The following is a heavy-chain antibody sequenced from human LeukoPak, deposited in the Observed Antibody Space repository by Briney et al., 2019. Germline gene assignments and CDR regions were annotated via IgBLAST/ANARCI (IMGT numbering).Heavy chain of an antibody. D-gene: IGHD6-13*01. CDR1: GFTFSDYY. Sequence: SGGSLRLSCAASGFTFSDYYMSWIRQAPGKGLEWVSYISSSGSTIYYADSVKGRFTISRDNAKNSLYLQVNSLRAKDTAVYYCAREGYSNPLDYWGQGTLVTVSS. V-gene: IGHV3-11*01. CDR3: AREGYSNPLDY. CDR2: ISSSGSTI. J-gene: IGHJ4*02.